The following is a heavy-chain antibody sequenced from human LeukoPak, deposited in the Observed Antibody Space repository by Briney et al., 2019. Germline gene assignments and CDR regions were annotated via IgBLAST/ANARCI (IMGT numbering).Heavy chain of an antibody. CDR3: ARGRGEGRGIAMVRGVRAPSYNWFDP. J-gene: IGHJ5*02. Sequence: SETLSLTCTVSGGSISSYYWSWIRQPAGKGLEWIGRIETSGNTNYKPSLKSRVTMSVDTSKNQFSLKLSSVTAADTAVYYCARGRGEGRGIAMVRGVRAPSYNWFDPWGHGTQVTVSS. CDR1: GGSISSYY. CDR2: IETSGNT. D-gene: IGHD3-10*01. V-gene: IGHV4-4*07.